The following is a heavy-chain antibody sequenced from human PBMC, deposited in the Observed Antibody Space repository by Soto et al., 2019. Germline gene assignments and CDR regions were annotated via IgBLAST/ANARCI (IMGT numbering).Heavy chain of an antibody. Sequence: VGSLRLSCVDSGFTLSSYSMNWVRQAPGKGLEWISSISVYSSPTFYADSVRGRFTISRDNAKNSLFLQMNSLRAGDTAVYYCVRGGRGYTKDDVFDVWGPGTMVTVS. CDR2: ISVYSSPT. J-gene: IGHJ3*01. V-gene: IGHV3-21*01. D-gene: IGHD2-2*02. CDR3: VRGGRGYTKDDVFDV. CDR1: GFTLSSYS.